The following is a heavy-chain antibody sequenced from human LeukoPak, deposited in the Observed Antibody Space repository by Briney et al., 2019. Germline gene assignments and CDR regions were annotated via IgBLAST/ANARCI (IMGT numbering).Heavy chain of an antibody. CDR2: IYYSGST. Sequence: KPPETLSLTCTVSGASISRGSYYWGWIRQSPGMSLEWIATIYYSGSTYNSPSLQSRATISVGTSKNQFSLKLTSVTAADMAVYYCARGGYDYGDYGFRWYFDFWGRGTQVTVSS. J-gene: IGHJ2*01. CDR3: ARGGYDYGDYGFRWYFDF. V-gene: IGHV4-39*07. D-gene: IGHD4-17*01. CDR1: GASISRGSYY.